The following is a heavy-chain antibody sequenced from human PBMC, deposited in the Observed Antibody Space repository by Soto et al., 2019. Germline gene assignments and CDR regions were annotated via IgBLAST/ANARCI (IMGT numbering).Heavy chain of an antibody. J-gene: IGHJ4*02. CDR1: GDSISGGDYY. Sequence: SETLSLTCTVSGDSISGGDYYWNWIRQPPGKGLEWIGHIHYSGSTYYNPSLKSRVTISVDRSKNQLSLKLTSVTAADTAVFYCARESRITILGVIYYPFDYWGQGTLVTVYS. CDR2: IHYSGST. D-gene: IGHD3-3*01. V-gene: IGHV4-30-4*01. CDR3: ARESRITILGVIYYPFDY.